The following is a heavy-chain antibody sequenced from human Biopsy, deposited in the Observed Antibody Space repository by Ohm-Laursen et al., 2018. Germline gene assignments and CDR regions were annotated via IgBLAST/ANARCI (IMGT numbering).Heavy chain of an antibody. CDR1: GFSLRNYT. Sequence: SLRLSCSASGFSLRNYTINWVRQAPGKGLEWVSSISRSTSHILYAETLKGRFTSSRDNAKNSVYLQINSLRAEDTGVYYCARGRSHLLPDHDWFDPWGQGTLVTVSS. CDR3: ARGRSHLLPDHDWFDP. CDR2: ISRSTSHI. J-gene: IGHJ5*02. D-gene: IGHD1-14*01. V-gene: IGHV3-21*06.